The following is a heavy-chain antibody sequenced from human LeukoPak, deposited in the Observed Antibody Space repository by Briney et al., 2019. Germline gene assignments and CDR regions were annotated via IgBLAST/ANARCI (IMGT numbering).Heavy chain of an antibody. V-gene: IGHV3-33*01. Sequence: GRSLRLSCAASGFTFSSYGMHWVRQAPGKGLEWVAVIWYDGSNKYYADSVKGRFTISRDNSKNTLYLQMNSLRAEDTAVYYCARDSIAAAGDYYYGMDVWGQGTTVTVSS. J-gene: IGHJ6*02. D-gene: IGHD6-13*01. CDR2: IWYDGSNK. CDR3: ARDSIAAAGDYYYGMDV. CDR1: GFTFSSYG.